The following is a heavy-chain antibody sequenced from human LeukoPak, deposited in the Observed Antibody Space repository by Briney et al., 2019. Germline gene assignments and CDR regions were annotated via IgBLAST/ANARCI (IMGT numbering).Heavy chain of an antibody. CDR1: GVTFSSYS. D-gene: IGHD1-1*01. Sequence: GGSLRLSCAASGVTFSSYSMNWVRQAPGKGLEWVSSISSSSSYIYYADSVKGRFPISRDNAKNSLYLQMNSLRAEDTAVYYCARDSYNWNDVGSWSDYWGQGTLVTVSS. J-gene: IGHJ4*02. V-gene: IGHV3-21*01. CDR3: ARDSYNWNDVGSWSDY. CDR2: ISSSSSYI.